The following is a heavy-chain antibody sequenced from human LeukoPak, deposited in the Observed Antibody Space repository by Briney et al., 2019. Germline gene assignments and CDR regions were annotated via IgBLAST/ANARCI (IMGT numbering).Heavy chain of an antibody. CDR3: ARYAPGFYVPRWYFDL. V-gene: IGHV4-38-2*02. Sequence: SETLSLTCTVSGYSISSGYYWGWIRQPPGKGLEWIGSIYHSGSTYYNPSLKSRVTISVDTSKNQFSLKLSSVTAADTAVYYCARYAPGFYVPRWYFDLWGRGTLVTVSS. J-gene: IGHJ2*01. D-gene: IGHD2-2*01. CDR2: IYHSGST. CDR1: GYSISSGYY.